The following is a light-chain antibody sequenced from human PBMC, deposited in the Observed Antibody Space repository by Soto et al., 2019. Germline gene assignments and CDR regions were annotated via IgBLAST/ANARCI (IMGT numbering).Light chain of an antibody. Sequence: QSALTQPASVSGSPGQSITISWTGTNSDVGSNNLVSWYQQHPGKAPKLMIYEGSKRPSGVSNRFSGSKSGNTASLTISGLQAEDEADYHCCSYAGSSTYVFGTGTRLTVL. CDR2: EGS. J-gene: IGLJ1*01. CDR3: CSYAGSSTYV. CDR1: NSDVGSNNL. V-gene: IGLV2-23*01.